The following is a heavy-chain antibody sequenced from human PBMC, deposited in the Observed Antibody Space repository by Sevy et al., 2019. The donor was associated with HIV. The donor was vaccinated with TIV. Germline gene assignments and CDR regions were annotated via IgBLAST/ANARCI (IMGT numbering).Heavy chain of an antibody. CDR1: GFTFSNAW. V-gene: IGHV3-15*01. D-gene: IGHD3-10*01. Sequence: GGSLRLSCAASGFTFSNAWMSWVRQAPGKGLEWVGRIKSKTDGGTTDYAAPVKGRFTISRDDSKNTLYLQMNSLKTEDTAVYYCTTEPLLYYYGSGSYGDYYYGMDVWGQGTTVTVSS. J-gene: IGHJ6*02. CDR3: TTEPLLYYYGSGSYGDYYYGMDV. CDR2: IKSKTDGGTT.